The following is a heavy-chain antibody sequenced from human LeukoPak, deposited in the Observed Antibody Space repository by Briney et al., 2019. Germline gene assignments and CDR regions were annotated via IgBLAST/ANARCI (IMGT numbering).Heavy chain of an antibody. J-gene: IGHJ4*02. CDR3: ARDIVPAAIAGYY. D-gene: IGHD2-2*02. CDR1: GFTFSSYS. V-gene: IGHV3-21*01. Sequence: GGSLRLSCAASGFTFSSYSMNWVRQAPGKGLEWVSSISSSSSYIYYADSVKGRFTISRDNAKNSLYLQMNSLRAEDTAVYYCARDIVPAAIAGYYWGQGTLVTVSS. CDR2: ISSSSSYI.